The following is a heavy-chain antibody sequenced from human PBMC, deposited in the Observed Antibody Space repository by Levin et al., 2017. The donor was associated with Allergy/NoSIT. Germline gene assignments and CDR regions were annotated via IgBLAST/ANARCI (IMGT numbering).Heavy chain of an antibody. CDR3: AREQGARGWYTVDF. V-gene: IGHV3-23*01. CDR2: IRPNSERT. J-gene: IGHJ4*02. CDR1: GFSFANHA. Sequence: GGSLRLSCAASGFSFANHAMTWVRHAPGKGLEWVSTIRPNSERTYFADSVKGRFTVSRDDSVNMMSLQMSSLRADDAAVYFCAREQGARGWYTVDFWGQGALVTVSS. D-gene: IGHD6-19*01.